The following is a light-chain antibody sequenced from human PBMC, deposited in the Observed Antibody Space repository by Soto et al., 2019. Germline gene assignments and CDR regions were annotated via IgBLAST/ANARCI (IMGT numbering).Light chain of an antibody. J-gene: IGLJ1*01. CDR3: GTWDSSLSIFV. CDR2: END. Sequence: SLLAPPPPMSAAPGQKVTMSFSWGSSHIGNYYVSWHQQFPGTAPKLLIYENDKRPSGIPDRFSGSKSGTSATLGITGLQTGDEADYYCGTWDSSLSIFVFGTGTKVTVL. CDR1: SSHIGNYY. V-gene: IGLV1-51*02.